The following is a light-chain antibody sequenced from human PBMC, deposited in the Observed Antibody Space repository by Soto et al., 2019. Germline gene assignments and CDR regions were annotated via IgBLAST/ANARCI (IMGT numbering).Light chain of an antibody. J-gene: IGKJ4*01. V-gene: IGKV3-11*01. CDR2: DAS. CDR1: QSVSSS. CDR3: QKRSHWLT. Sequence: DIVLTQSPATLSLSSGDRATLSCRASQSVSSSLAWYQQKPGQAPRLLIYDASNRASGIPARFSGSGSGTDFTLTISSLEPEDFAVYYCQKRSHWLTLGGGTKVDIK.